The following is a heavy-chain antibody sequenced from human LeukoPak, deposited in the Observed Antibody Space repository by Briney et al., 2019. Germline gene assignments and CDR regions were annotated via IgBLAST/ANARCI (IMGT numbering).Heavy chain of an antibody. Sequence: ASVKVSCKASGGTFSSYAISWVRQAPGQGLEWMGGIIPIFGTANYAQKFQGRVTITADESTSTAYMELSSLRSEDTAVYYCARGAVPAAYDWWFDPWGQGTLVTVSS. D-gene: IGHD2-2*01. V-gene: IGHV1-69*13. CDR1: GGTFSSYA. J-gene: IGHJ5*02. CDR3: ARGAVPAAYDWWFDP. CDR2: IIPIFGTA.